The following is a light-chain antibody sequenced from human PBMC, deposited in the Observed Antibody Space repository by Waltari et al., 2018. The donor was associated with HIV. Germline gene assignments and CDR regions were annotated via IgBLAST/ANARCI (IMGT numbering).Light chain of an antibody. Sequence: DIVMTQSPLSLPVTPGEPASLSCWCSQSLLHSNGYNYLDWYLQKPGQSPQLLIYLGSNRASGVPDRCSGSVSGTDFTRKGSRVEAEDVGVYYCMQALQTPYTFGQGTKLEIK. J-gene: IGKJ2*01. CDR1: QSLLHSNGYNY. CDR2: LGS. V-gene: IGKV2-28*01. CDR3: MQALQTPYT.